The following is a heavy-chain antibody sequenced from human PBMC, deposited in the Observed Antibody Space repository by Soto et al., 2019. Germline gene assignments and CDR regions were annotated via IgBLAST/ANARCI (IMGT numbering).Heavy chain of an antibody. V-gene: IGHV1-3*01. CDR3: ARWGKVTIFGVVSGVADYYGMDV. CDR2: INAGNGNT. D-gene: IGHD3-3*01. J-gene: IGHJ6*02. Sequence: ASVKVSCKASGYTFTSYAIHWVRQAPGQRLEWMGWINAGNGNTKYSQKFQGRVTITRDTSASTAYMELSSLRSEDTAVYYCARWGKVTIFGVVSGVADYYGMDVWGQGTTVTVSS. CDR1: GYTFTSYA.